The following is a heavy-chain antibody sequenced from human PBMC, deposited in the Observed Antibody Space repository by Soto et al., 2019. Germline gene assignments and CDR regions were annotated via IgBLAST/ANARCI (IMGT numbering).Heavy chain of an antibody. Sequence: ESLKISCKVSGYNFDTSWIGWVRQMPGKGLEWMGIIFPGDSDTRYSPSFQGQVTITVDKSINTAYLQWSRPKASDTAIYYCARQRLWGTSGYYYFENWGQGTLVTVSS. D-gene: IGHD3-22*01. CDR3: ARQRLWGTSGYYYFEN. CDR1: GYNFDTSW. CDR2: IFPGDSDT. J-gene: IGHJ4*02. V-gene: IGHV5-51*01.